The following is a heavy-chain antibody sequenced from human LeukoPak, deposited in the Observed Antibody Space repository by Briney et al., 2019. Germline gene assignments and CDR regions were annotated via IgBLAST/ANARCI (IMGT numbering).Heavy chain of an antibody. Sequence: GGSLRLSCAASGFTFSSYTMSWVRQAPGKGLEWVSVVGFSGGSTYYADSVKGRFTISRDNSKNTLYLQMNSLRAEDTAVYYCAKGPSGYWGQGTLVTVSS. J-gene: IGHJ4*02. CDR3: AKGPSGY. V-gene: IGHV3-23*01. CDR1: GFTFSSYT. CDR2: VGFSGGST.